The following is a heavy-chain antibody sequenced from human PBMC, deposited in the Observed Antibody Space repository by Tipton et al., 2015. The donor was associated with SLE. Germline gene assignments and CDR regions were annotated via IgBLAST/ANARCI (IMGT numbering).Heavy chain of an antibody. V-gene: IGHV4-61*09. CDR1: GGSISSGSYY. Sequence: TLSLTCTVSGGSISSGSYYWSWIRQPAGKGLEWIGYIYTSGSTNYNPSLKSRVTISVDTSKNQFSLKLSSVTAADTAVYYCARGETSSGDYWGQGTLVTVSS. D-gene: IGHD1-26*01. J-gene: IGHJ4*02. CDR3: ARGETSSGDY. CDR2: IYTSGST.